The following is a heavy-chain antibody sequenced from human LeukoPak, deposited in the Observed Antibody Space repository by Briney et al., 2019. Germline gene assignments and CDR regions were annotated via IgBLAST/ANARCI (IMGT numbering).Heavy chain of an antibody. J-gene: IGHJ6*02. CDR1: GFTFSSYS. Sequence: GGSLRLSCAASGFTFSSYSMNWVRQAPGKGLEWVSSISSSSSYIYYADSVKGRFTISRDNAKNSLYLQMNSLRAEDTAVYYCARGLVQRLRSLEWYYYGMDVWGQGTTVTVSS. CDR2: ISSSSSYI. D-gene: IGHD3-3*01. CDR3: ARGLVQRLRSLEWYYYGMDV. V-gene: IGHV3-21*01.